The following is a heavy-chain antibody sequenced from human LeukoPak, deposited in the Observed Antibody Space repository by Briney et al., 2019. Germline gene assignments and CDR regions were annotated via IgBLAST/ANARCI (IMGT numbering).Heavy chain of an antibody. Sequence: GGSLRLSCAASGFTFDDYAMHWARQAPGKGLEWVSGISWNSGSIGYADSVKGRFTISRDNAKNSLYLQMNSLRAEDTALYYCAKETAAKYYYYYYGMDVWGQGTTVTVSS. CDR3: AKETAAKYYYYYYGMDV. V-gene: IGHV3-9*01. CDR1: GFTFDDYA. D-gene: IGHD6-25*01. J-gene: IGHJ6*02. CDR2: ISWNSGSI.